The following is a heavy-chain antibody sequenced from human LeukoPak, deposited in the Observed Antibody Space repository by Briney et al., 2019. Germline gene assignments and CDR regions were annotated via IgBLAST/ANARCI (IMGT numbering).Heavy chain of an antibody. CDR1: GGTFSSYA. D-gene: IGHD2-2*01. CDR2: IIPIFGTA. J-gene: IGHJ4*02. CDR3: ATHSKSLYCSSTSCYFDY. V-gene: IGHV1-69*05. Sequence: SVKVSCKASGGTFSSYAISWVRQAPGQGLEWMGGIIPIFGTANYAQKSQGRVTITTDESTSTAYMELSSLRSEDTAVYYCATHSKSLYCSSTSCYFDYWGQGTLVTVSS.